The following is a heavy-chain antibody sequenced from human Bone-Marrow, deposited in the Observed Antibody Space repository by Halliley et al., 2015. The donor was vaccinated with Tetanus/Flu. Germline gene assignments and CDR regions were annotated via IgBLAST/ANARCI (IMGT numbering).Heavy chain of an antibody. CDR3: ARRGYSGYEGAWSDY. D-gene: IGHD5-12*01. J-gene: IGHJ4*02. CDR2: IYPGDSDT. CDR1: GYDFSIYW. V-gene: IGHV5-51*01. Sequence: VQLVQSGAEVRKPGESLKISCQVSGYDFSIYWIGWVRQMPGRGLEWMGIIYPGDSDTIYSPAFEGQVTIAADKSSNTAYLQWSPLKDSDTAMYYCARRGYSGYEGAWSDYWGQGTQVIVSS.